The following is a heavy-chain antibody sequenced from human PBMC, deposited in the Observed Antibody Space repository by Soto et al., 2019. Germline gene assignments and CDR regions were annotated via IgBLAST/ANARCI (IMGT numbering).Heavy chain of an antibody. D-gene: IGHD4-17*01. CDR1: GGSMSSNY. V-gene: IGHV4-59*01. Sequence: SETLSLTCTVSGGSMSSNYWTWIRQSPGKGLEWIGYIYYTGSTKYNPSLKSRVAISLDTSKNQFSLRLTSVTSADTAVYYCARGGSYGDFFDYWGQGAQVTVSS. CDR2: IYYTGST. CDR3: ARGGSYGDFFDY. J-gene: IGHJ4*02.